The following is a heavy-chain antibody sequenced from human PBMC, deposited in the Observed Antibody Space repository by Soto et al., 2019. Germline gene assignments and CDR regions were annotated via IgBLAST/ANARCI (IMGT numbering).Heavy chain of an antibody. CDR1: TFPLKTIA. Sequence: EVQLLESGGDLVQPGGPLRLSCVPSTFPLKTIAMAGSARAPGRGLKGVSAVQGRGGTTFYEHSVKGRFTISRDDSKNTLYLQMNGLRAEDTAIYYCAKGGPVSGWHNFHYWGQGTLVTVSS. CDR2: VQGRGGTT. D-gene: IGHD6-25*01. V-gene: IGHV3-23*01. J-gene: IGHJ4*02. CDR3: AKGGPVSGWHNFHY.